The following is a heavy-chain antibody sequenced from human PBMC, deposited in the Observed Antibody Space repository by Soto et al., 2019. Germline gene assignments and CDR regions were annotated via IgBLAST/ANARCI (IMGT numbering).Heavy chain of an antibody. Sequence: ASVTVSCKASGYTFTSYYMHWVRQAPGQGLEWMGIINPSGGSTSYAQKFQGRVTMTRDTSTSTVYMELSSLRSEDTAVYYCARASNKRGYSYGPDYWGQGPLVTVSS. CDR1: GYTFTSYY. CDR2: INPSGGST. CDR3: ARASNKRGYSYGPDY. D-gene: IGHD5-18*01. J-gene: IGHJ4*02. V-gene: IGHV1-46*01.